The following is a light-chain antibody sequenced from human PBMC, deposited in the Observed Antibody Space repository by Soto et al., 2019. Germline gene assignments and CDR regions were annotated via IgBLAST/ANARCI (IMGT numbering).Light chain of an antibody. V-gene: IGKV3-20*01. Sequence: VLTQSPGTLSLSPGERATLSCRASQRIRSGSLAWYQQKPGQAPRLLIFAASARVTGIPDRFSGSGSGTGFTLTISRLEPEDFAVYYCQHYGSSPPFTFGPGTKVDIK. J-gene: IGKJ3*01. CDR2: AAS. CDR1: QRIRSGS. CDR3: QHYGSSPPFT.